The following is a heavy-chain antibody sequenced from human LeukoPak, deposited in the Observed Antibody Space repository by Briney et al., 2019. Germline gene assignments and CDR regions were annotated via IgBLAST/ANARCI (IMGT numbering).Heavy chain of an antibody. CDR3: AREGSGWYGNFDY. CDR2: INPSGGST. J-gene: IGHJ4*02. V-gene: IGHV1-46*01. D-gene: IGHD6-19*01. CDR1: GYTFTVYY. Sequence: ASVKVSCKASGYTFTVYYMHWLRQAPGQGLEWMGIINPSGGSTSYAQKFQGRVTMTRDTSISTAYMEVSRLRSDDTAVYYCAREGSGWYGNFDYWGQGTLVTVSS.